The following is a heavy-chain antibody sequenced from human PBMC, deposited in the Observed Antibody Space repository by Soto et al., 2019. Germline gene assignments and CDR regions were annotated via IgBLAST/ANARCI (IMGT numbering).Heavy chain of an antibody. CDR2: IYWDDDK. D-gene: IGHD4-4*01. V-gene: IGHV2-5*02. CDR1: GFSLSTGGVG. CDR3: AHRAAVTAHFDY. Sequence: QITLKESGPTLVKPTQTLTLTCTFSGFSLSTGGVGVGWIRQPPGKALEWLALIYWDDDKRYSPSLKSRLTVXKXXSNNQAVLTMTNMDPVDTATYYCAHRAAVTAHFDYWGQGTLVTVSS. J-gene: IGHJ4*02.